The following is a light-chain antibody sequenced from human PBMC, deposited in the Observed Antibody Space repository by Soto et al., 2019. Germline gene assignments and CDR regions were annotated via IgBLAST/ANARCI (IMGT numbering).Light chain of an antibody. J-gene: IGKJ4*01. V-gene: IGKV3-20*01. CDR1: QSLSSIY. CDR3: QQYGSSP. Sequence: EIVLTQSPATLSLTPGERATLSCRASQSLSSIYSDRYQQRPGQAHRLHIYGTYTRATGITDRFSGSGSGTHFTLTISRLEPEDFEVYYCQQYGSSPFAGGTRVEVK. CDR2: GTY.